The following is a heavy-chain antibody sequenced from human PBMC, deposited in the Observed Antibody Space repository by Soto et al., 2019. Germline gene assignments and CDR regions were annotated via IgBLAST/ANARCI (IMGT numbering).Heavy chain of an antibody. D-gene: IGHD2-21*02. Sequence: SGKVSCKASGGTFSSYAISWVRQAPGEGLEWMGGIIPIFGTAKYAQKFQGRVTITVDESTSTAYMELSSLRSEDTAVYYCARRGGSCGGDCHYDAFDIWGQGTMVTVSS. V-gene: IGHV1-69*13. CDR3: ARRGGSCGGDCHYDAFDI. J-gene: IGHJ3*02. CDR2: IIPIFGTA. CDR1: GGTFSSYA.